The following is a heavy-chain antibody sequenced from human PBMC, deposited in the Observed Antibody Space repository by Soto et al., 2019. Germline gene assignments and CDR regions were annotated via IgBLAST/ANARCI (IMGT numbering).Heavy chain of an antibody. CDR1: GYTFTGYY. D-gene: IGHD4-17*01. V-gene: IGHV1-2*04. CDR3: ARQLRGDSYYYYYGMDV. J-gene: IGHJ6*02. CDR2: INPNSGGT. Sequence: GASVKVSCKASGYTFTGYYMHWVRQAPGQGLEWMGWINPNSGGTNYAQKFQGWVTMTRDTSISTAYMELSRLRSDDTAVYYCARQLRGDSYYYYYGMDVWGQGTTVTVSS.